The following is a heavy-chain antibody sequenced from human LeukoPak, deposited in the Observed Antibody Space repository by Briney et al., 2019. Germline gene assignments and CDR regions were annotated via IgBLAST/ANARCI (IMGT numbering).Heavy chain of an antibody. V-gene: IGHV1-2*02. D-gene: IGHD5-18*01. CDR1: GYTFTGYY. Sequence: ASVKVSCKASGYTFTGYYMHWVRQAPGQGLEWMGWINPNSGGTNYAQKFQGRVTMTRDTSISTAYMELSRLRSDDTAVYYCARPVGDTEYYFDYWGRGTLVTVSS. J-gene: IGHJ4*02. CDR3: ARPVGDTEYYFDY. CDR2: INPNSGGT.